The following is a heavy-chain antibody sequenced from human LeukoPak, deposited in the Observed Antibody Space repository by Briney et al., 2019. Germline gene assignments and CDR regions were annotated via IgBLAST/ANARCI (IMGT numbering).Heavy chain of an antibody. J-gene: IGHJ6*03. D-gene: IGHD3-3*01. Sequence: ASVKVSCKASGYTFISYDINWVRQATGQGLEWMGWMNPNSGNTGYAQKFQGRVTITRNTSISTAYMELSSLRSEDTAVYYCARLNDFWRGDYMDVWGKGTTVTVSS. CDR1: GYTFISYD. CDR3: ARLNDFWRGDYMDV. V-gene: IGHV1-8*03. CDR2: MNPNSGNT.